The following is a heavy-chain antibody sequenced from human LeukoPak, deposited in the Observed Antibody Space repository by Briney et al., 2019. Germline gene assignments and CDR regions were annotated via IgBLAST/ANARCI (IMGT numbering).Heavy chain of an antibody. CDR3: AKDSGRNVLLWFGELSTNYMDV. CDR2: ISYDGSNK. Sequence: GGSLRLSCAASGFTFSSYGMHRVRQAPGKGLEWVAVISYDGSNKYYADSVKGRFTISRDNSMNTLYLPMNSLRAEDTAVYYCAKDSGRNVLLWFGELSTNYMDVWGKGTTVTVSS. J-gene: IGHJ6*03. CDR1: GFTFSSYG. D-gene: IGHD3-10*01. V-gene: IGHV3-30*18.